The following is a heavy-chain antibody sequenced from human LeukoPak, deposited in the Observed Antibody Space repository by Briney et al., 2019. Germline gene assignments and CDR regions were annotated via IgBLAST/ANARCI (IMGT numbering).Heavy chain of an antibody. Sequence: GESLKISCKGSGYSFTNYWIGWVRQMPGKGLEWMGIIYPGDSDTTYSPSFQGQVTISADKSISTAYLQWSSLKASDTAMYYCARSFIPAAGPFDYWGQGTLVTVSS. CDR3: ARSFIPAAGPFDY. CDR1: GYSFTNYW. J-gene: IGHJ4*02. V-gene: IGHV5-51*01. CDR2: IYPGDSDT. D-gene: IGHD6-13*01.